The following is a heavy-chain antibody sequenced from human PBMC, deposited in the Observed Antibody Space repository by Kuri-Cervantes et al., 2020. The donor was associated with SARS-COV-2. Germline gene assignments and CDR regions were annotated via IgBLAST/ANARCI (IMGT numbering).Heavy chain of an antibody. J-gene: IGHJ4*02. CDR2: ISYDGSNK. D-gene: IGHD2-15*01. CDR1: GFTFSSYA. CDR3: AREWCSGGSCFPN. Sequence: GGSLRLSCAASGFTFSSYAMHWVRQAPGKGLEWVAVISYDGSNKYYADSVKGRFTISRDNSKNTLYLQMNSLRAEDTAVYYCAREWCSGGSCFPNWGQGTMVTVSS. V-gene: IGHV3-30*04.